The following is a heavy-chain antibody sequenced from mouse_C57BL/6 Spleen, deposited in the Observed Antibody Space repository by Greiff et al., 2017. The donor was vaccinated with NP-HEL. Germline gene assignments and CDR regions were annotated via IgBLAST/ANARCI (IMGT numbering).Heavy chain of an antibody. D-gene: IGHD4-1*02. J-gene: IGHJ1*03. CDR3: VRGSQLGLGGYFDV. Sequence: DVQVVESGGGLVQPKGSLKLSCAASGFTFNTYAMHWVRQAPGKGLEWVARIRSKSSNYATYYADSVKDRFTISRDDSQSMLYLQMNNLKTEDTAMDYCVRGSQLGLGGYFDVWGTGTTVTVSS. CDR1: GFTFNTYA. CDR2: IRSKSSNYAT. V-gene: IGHV10-3*01.